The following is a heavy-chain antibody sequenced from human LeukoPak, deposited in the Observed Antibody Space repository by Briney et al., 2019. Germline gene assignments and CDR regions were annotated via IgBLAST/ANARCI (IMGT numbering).Heavy chain of an antibody. CDR3: ATLRGYDSSGYSD. CDR1: GFTFSNYG. V-gene: IGHV3-64*04. J-gene: IGHJ4*02. Sequence: PGGSLRLSCTASGFTFSNYGMHWVRQAPGKRLEYVSTITSNGDTTYYTDSVKGRFTISRDNAKNSLYLQMNSLRAEDTAVYYCATLRGYDSSGYSDWGQGTLVTVSS. CDR2: ITSNGDTT. D-gene: IGHD3-22*01.